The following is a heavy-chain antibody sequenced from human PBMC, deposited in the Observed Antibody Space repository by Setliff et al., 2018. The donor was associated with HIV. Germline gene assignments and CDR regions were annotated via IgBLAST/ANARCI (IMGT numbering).Heavy chain of an antibody. CDR2: ISYSGKT. CDR1: GGSFSGFF. J-gene: IGHJ4*02. D-gene: IGHD6-19*01. Sequence: SETLSLTGAVYGGSFSGFFWNWIRQPPGKGLEWIGEISYSGKTKYSPSLKSRVSILVDTSKNQFSFKLTSVTAADAAVYYCARGYSSGWVDYWGQGTLVTVSS. V-gene: IGHV4-34*01. CDR3: ARGYSSGWVDY.